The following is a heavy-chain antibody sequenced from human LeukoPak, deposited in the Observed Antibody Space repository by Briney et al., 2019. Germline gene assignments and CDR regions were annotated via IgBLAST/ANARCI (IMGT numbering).Heavy chain of an antibody. CDR3: AKVGSGKSRETEVFDL. D-gene: IGHD1-26*01. V-gene: IGHV1-18*01. CDR2: ISAYNGNT. Sequence: GASVKVSRKASGYTFTSYGISWVRQAPGQGLEWMGWISAYNGNTNYAQKVQGRVTMATDTSTSTVYMELRSLRSDDTAVYYCAKVGSGKSRETEVFDLWGQGTMVTVSS. CDR1: GYTFTSYG. J-gene: IGHJ3*01.